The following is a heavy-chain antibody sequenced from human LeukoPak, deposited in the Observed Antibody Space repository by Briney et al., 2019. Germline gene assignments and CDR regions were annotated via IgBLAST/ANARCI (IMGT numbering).Heavy chain of an antibody. CDR1: GGSINSGNHY. CDR2: MFHNGST. J-gene: IGHJ4*02. Sequence: PSETLSLTCTVSGGSINSGNHYWGWIRQSPGKGLEWIGYMFHNGSTNYNPSLKRRLTISVDTSKNQFSLKLSSVTAADTAVYYCARLALQEVGATQTYYLDYWGQGTLVTVSS. D-gene: IGHD1-26*01. CDR3: ARLALQEVGATQTYYLDY. V-gene: IGHV4-61*01.